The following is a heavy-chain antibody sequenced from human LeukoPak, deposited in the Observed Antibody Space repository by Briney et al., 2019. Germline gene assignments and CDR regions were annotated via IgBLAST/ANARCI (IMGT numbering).Heavy chain of an antibody. CDR1: GFTVSSNS. D-gene: IGHD2-2*01. Sequence: GGSLRLSCAAPGFTVSSNSMSWVRQAPGRGLECVSVIYSGGSTYYADSVKGRFTISRDNSKNTLYLQMNSLRAEDTAVYYCAKDPGYQPPGYYMDVWGKGTTVTVSS. CDR2: IYSGGST. V-gene: IGHV3-53*01. CDR3: AKDPGYQPPGYYMDV. J-gene: IGHJ6*03.